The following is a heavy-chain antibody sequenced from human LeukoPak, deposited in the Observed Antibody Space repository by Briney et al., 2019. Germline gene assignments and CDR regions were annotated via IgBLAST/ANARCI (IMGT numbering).Heavy chain of an antibody. CDR2: INHSGST. V-gene: IGHV4-34*01. CDR1: GGSFSGYY. Sequence: PSETLSLTCAVYGGSFSGYYWSWIRQPPGKGLEWIGEINHSGSTNYNPSLKSRVTISVDTSKNQFSLKLTSVTAADTAVYYCARETSQKGAHYMDVWGKGTTVTISS. CDR3: ARETSQKGAHYMDV. J-gene: IGHJ6*03. D-gene: IGHD3-16*01.